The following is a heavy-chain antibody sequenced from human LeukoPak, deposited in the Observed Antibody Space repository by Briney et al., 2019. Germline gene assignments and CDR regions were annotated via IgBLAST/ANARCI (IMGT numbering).Heavy chain of an antibody. V-gene: IGHV3-33*06. D-gene: IGHD3-10*02. CDR2: IWFDGSNK. CDR3: AKVPLSAGNVRDY. CDR1: GFTFSSYG. Sequence: GGSLRLSCAASGFTFSSYGMHWVRQAPGKGLEWVAVIWFDGSNKYYADSVKGRFTISRDNSKNTLYLQMNSLRAEDTAVYYCAKVPLSAGNVRDYWGQGTLVTVSS. J-gene: IGHJ4*02.